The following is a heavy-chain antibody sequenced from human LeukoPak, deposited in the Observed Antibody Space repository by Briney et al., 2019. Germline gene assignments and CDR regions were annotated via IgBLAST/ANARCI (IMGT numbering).Heavy chain of an antibody. V-gene: IGHV3-7*01. D-gene: IGHD2-2*01. Sequence: PGGSLRLSCAASGFTFSSYWMSWVRQAPGKGLEWVANIKQEGSEKYYVDSVKGRFTISRDNAKNSLYLQMNSLRAEGTAVYYCARDSTEGYCSSTSCYNDYWGQGTLVTVSS. CDR3: ARDSTEGYCSSTSCYNDY. CDR2: IKQEGSEK. CDR1: GFTFSSYW. J-gene: IGHJ4*02.